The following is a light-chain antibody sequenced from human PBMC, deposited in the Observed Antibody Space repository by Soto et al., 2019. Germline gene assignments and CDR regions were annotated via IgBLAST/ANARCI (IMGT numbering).Light chain of an antibody. CDR3: QQSNSTPYT. CDR2: AAS. Sequence: DIQMTQSPSSLSASVGDRVTITCRASQRISSYLYWYQQKPGKAPRLPIYAASTLQSGVPSRFSGSGSGTDFTLTISSLQPEDFATYYCQQSNSTPYTFGQGTRLEIK. CDR1: QRISSY. J-gene: IGKJ2*01. V-gene: IGKV1-39*01.